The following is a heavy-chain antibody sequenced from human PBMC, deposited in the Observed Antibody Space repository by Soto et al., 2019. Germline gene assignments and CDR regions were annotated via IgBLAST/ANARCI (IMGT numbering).Heavy chain of an antibody. CDR1: GFTFSTYG. Sequence: VQLVESGGGVVQPGRSLRLSCAASGFTFSTYGMHWVRQAPGKGLEWVAVISYHGSNKYYADSVKGRITISRDNSKNTLYLQMNSLRAEDTAVYYCAKSGGGYGDTHENIDYWGQGTLVTVSS. D-gene: IGHD4-17*01. V-gene: IGHV3-30*18. CDR3: AKSGGGYGDTHENIDY. J-gene: IGHJ4*02. CDR2: ISYHGSNK.